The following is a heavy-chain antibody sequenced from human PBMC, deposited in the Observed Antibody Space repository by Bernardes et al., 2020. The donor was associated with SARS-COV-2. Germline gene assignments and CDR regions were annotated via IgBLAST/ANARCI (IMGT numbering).Heavy chain of an antibody. J-gene: IGHJ5*02. CDR2: ISYDGSNK. CDR1: GFTFSSYA. CDR3: ASTLLNWFDP. V-gene: IGHV3-30-3*01. Sequence: GGSLRLSCAASGFTFSSYAMHWVRQAPGKGLEWVAVISYDGSNKYYADSVKGRFTISRDNSKNTLYLQMNSLRAEDTAVYYCASTLLNWFDPWGQGTLVTVSS.